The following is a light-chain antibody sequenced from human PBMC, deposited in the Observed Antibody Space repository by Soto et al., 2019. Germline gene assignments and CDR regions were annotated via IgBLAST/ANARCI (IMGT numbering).Light chain of an antibody. V-gene: IGKV3-20*01. CDR1: QNVRSNY. CDR3: QTYENSVWT. CDR2: GAS. J-gene: IGKJ1*01. Sequence: EIVLTQSPDTLSLSPGERATLSCRASQNVRSNYLVWYQPKHGQAPRPPIYGASSSATGIPDRFSGSGSGTDFTLTINRLEPEDFAVYYCQTYENSVWTFGQGTKVQLK.